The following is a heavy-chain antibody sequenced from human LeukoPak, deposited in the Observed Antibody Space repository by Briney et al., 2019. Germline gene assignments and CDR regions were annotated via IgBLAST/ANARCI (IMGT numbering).Heavy chain of an antibody. CDR3: ARGGSYGYLWYFDL. Sequence: PSETLSLTCTVSGGSISSYYWSWIRQPPGKGLEWIGYIYYSGSTNYNPSLKSRVTISVDTSKNQFSLKLSSVTAADTAVYYCARGGSYGYLWYFDLWGRGTLVTVSS. V-gene: IGHV4-59*01. CDR1: GGSISSYY. J-gene: IGHJ2*01. D-gene: IGHD5-18*01. CDR2: IYYSGST.